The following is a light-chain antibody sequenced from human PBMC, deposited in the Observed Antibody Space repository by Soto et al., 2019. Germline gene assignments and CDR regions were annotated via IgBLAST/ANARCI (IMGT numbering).Light chain of an antibody. Sequence: EIVFTQSPGILALSPGERASLSCGASHSITSSFLAWYQQKPGQAPRLLIYGASSRATGIPDRFSGTGSETEFTLTINRLEPEDFAVYYCQQYENLPITFGQGTRLEIK. CDR2: GAS. V-gene: IGKV3-20*01. CDR1: HSITSSF. CDR3: QQYENLPIT. J-gene: IGKJ5*01.